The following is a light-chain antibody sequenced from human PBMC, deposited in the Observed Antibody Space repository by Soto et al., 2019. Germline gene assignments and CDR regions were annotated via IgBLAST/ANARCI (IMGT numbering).Light chain of an antibody. CDR3: QQRSNWPP. Sequence: EIVLTQSPATLSLSPGERATLSCRASQSVSSYLAWYQQTPGQAPRLLIYDASNRATGIPARFSGSGSGTDFTLTISSLEPEDFAVYYCQQRSNWPPFGGGTKVDI. CDR1: QSVSSY. V-gene: IGKV3-11*01. CDR2: DAS. J-gene: IGKJ4*01.